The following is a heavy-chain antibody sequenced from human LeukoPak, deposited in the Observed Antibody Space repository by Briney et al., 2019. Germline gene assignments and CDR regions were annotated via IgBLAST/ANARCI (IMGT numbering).Heavy chain of an antibody. V-gene: IGHV3-66*01. Sequence: AGGSLRLSCAASGFTVSSNYMSWVRQAPGKGLEWVSVIYSGGSTYYADSVKGRFTISRDNSKNTLYLQMNSLRAEDTAVYYCAVAYSSGWYSAFDYWGQGTLVTVSS. J-gene: IGHJ4*02. CDR2: IYSGGST. D-gene: IGHD6-19*01. CDR3: AVAYSSGWYSAFDY. CDR1: GFTVSSNY.